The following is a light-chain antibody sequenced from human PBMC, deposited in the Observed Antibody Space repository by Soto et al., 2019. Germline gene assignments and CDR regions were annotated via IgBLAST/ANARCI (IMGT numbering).Light chain of an antibody. J-gene: IGLJ2*01. CDR3: GTWDSSLSAGV. V-gene: IGLV1-51*01. CDR1: SSNIGNNN. Sequence: QSVLPQPPSVSEATGQKVTISCSGSSSNIGNNNVSWYQQLPGTAPKLLIYDNNKRPSGIPDRFAGSKSGTSATLGITGLQTGDEADYYCGTWDSSLSAGVFCGGTKLTVL. CDR2: DNN.